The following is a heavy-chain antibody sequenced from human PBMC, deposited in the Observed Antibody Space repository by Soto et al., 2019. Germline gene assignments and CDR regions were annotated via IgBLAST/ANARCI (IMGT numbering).Heavy chain of an antibody. D-gene: IGHD3-22*01. CDR3: ARARSSTMIVVTNHWYFDL. Sequence: EVQLVESGGGLIQPGGSLRLSCAASGLTVSANYMNWVRQAPGKGLEWVSLLYSGGTAYYADSVRGRFTISRDNSKNTLYLQMNSLRVEDTAVYFCARARSSTMIVVTNHWYFDLWGRGPLVTVSS. J-gene: IGHJ2*01. CDR1: GLTVSANY. V-gene: IGHV3-53*01. CDR2: LYSGGTA.